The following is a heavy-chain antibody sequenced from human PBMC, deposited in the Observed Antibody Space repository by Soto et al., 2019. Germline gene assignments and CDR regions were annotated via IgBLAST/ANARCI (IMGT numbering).Heavy chain of an antibody. CDR2: ISGHTSIT. Sequence: QVQLVQSGAEVRKPGASVKVSCKASGYTFTKYGVSWVRQAPGQGLEWMAWISGHTSITKYAHKFQGRVTLTTDTSTTAAYMELTNLTSDDTAVYYCARSPLASRPSWFDPWGQGTLVTVSS. D-gene: IGHD6-6*01. CDR1: GYTFTKYG. J-gene: IGHJ5*02. V-gene: IGHV1-18*01. CDR3: ARSPLASRPSWFDP.